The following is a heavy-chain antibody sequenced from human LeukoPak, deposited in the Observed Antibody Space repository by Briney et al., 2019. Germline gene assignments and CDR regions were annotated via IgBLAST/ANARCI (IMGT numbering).Heavy chain of an antibody. CDR2: IKSKTDGGTT. CDR3: TLRLRSLEWSTDY. D-gene: IGHD3-3*01. Sequence: GGSLRLSCAASGFTFSNAWMSWVRQAPGKGLEWVGRIKSKTDGGTTDYAAPVKGRFTISRDDSKNTLYLQMNSLKTEDTAVYYCTLRLRSLEWSTDYWGQGTLVTVSS. V-gene: IGHV3-15*01. J-gene: IGHJ4*02. CDR1: GFTFSNAW.